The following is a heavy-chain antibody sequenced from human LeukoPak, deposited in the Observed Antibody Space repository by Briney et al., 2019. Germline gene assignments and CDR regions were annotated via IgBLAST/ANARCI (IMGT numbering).Heavy chain of an antibody. CDR3: ARDDPRDFWSGYSLDY. V-gene: IGHV3-23*01. CDR1: GFTFSDYG. CDR2: ISGTGGTT. J-gene: IGHJ4*02. Sequence: GGSLRLSCAASGFTFSDYGMNWVRQAPGKGLEWVSRISGTGGTTFYADSVKGRFTISRDNSKNTLYLQMNSLRAEDTAVYYCARDDPRDFWSGYSLDYWGQGTLVTVSS. D-gene: IGHD3-3*01.